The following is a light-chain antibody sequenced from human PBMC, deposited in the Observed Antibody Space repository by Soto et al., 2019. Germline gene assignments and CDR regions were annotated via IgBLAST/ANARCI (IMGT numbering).Light chain of an antibody. CDR2: KAS. Sequence: DIQMTQSPSTLSASVGDRVTITCRASQSIDTWLAWHQQKPGQVPKLLISKASSLESGVPSRFSDSGSGTEFTLTISSLQPDDSATYYCQQYNSYRAFGQGTKVEI. J-gene: IGKJ1*01. CDR3: QQYNSYRA. V-gene: IGKV1-5*03. CDR1: QSIDTW.